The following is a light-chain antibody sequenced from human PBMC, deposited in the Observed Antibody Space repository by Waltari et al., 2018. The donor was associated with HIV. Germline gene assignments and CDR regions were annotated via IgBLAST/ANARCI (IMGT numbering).Light chain of an antibody. CDR3: STYTDSDTLL. J-gene: IGLJ2*01. CDR1: LSDFAIYYL. Sequence: QSALTHPASVSGSPGPSNTISFPGDLSDFAIYYLVSWYQKYPGKAPHLIIYDVNTRPSGSSNRVSGSKSGNTASLTISALQCDDEADYYCSTYTDSDTLLFGGGTKLTVL. V-gene: IGLV2-14*01. CDR2: DVN.